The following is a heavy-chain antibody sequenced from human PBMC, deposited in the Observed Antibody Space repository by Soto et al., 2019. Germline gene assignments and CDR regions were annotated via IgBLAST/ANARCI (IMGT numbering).Heavy chain of an antibody. CDR3: ASSNIAAAGFYYYGMDV. D-gene: IGHD6-13*01. V-gene: IGHV4-59*01. CDR2: IYYSGST. J-gene: IGHJ6*02. Sequence: SETLSLTCTVSGGSISGYYWSWIRQPPGKGLEWIGYIYYSGSTNYNPSLKSRVTISVDTSKNQFSLKLSSVTAADTAVYYCASSNIAAAGFYYYGMDVWGRGTTVTVSS. CDR1: GGSISGYY.